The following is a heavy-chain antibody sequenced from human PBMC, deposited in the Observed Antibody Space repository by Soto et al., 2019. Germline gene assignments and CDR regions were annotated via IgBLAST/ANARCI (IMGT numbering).Heavy chain of an antibody. J-gene: IGHJ4*02. CDR2: INHSGST. D-gene: IGHD5-12*01. CDR3: ARNRLRRDGYFDY. CDR1: GGSFSGYS. V-gene: IGHV4-34*01. Sequence: SETLSLTCAVYGGSFSGYSWTWIRQPPGTGLEWVGEINHSGSTNYNPSLKSRVTISVDTSKNQFSLKLSSVTTADTAVYYCARNRLRRDGYFDYWGQGTLVTVSS.